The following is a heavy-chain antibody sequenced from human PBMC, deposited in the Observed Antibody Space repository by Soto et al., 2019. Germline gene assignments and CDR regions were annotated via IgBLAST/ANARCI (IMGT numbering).Heavy chain of an antibody. V-gene: IGHV3-15*07. J-gene: IGHJ3*02. D-gene: IGHD6-19*01. CDR3: TTDLSSGWYLSSPSGADAFDI. CDR1: GFTFSNAW. Sequence: GGSLRLSCAASGFTFSNAWMNWVRQAPGKGLEWVGRIKSKTDGGTTDYAAPVKGRFTISRDDSKNTLYLQMNSLKTEDTAVYYCTTDLSSGWYLSSPSGADAFDIWGQGTMVTVSS. CDR2: IKSKTDGGTT.